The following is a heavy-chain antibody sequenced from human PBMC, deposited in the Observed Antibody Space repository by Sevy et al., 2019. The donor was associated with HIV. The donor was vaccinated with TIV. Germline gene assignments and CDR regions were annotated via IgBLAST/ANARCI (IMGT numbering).Heavy chain of an antibody. CDR1: GFIFNSYV. CDR2: ISGSGGST. D-gene: IGHD4-17*01. CDR3: RATATVTTFHDY. V-gene: IGHV3-23*01. J-gene: IGHJ4*02. Sequence: EGSLRLSCAASGFIFNSYVMSWVRQAPGKGLEWVSGISGSGGSTYYADSVKGRFTISRDNFKNTLFLEMNSLRAEDTALYYCRATATVTTFHDYWGQGTLVTVSS.